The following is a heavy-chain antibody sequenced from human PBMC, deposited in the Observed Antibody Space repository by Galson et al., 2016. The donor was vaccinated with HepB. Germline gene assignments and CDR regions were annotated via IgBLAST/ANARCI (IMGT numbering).Heavy chain of an antibody. D-gene: IGHD2-2*01. V-gene: IGHV4-39*01. CDR3: ARNEPSFCSSVICYPYYFDY. Sequence: SETLSLTCSVSGGSIGSTNYYWGWIRQPPGKGLEWIGSIYYSGRTFYNPSLQSRVTISVATSKNQFSLSLNSVTAADTAVYYCARNEPSFCSSVICYPYYFDYGGQGTLVTVSS. J-gene: IGHJ4*02. CDR2: IYYSGRT. CDR1: GGSIGSTNYY.